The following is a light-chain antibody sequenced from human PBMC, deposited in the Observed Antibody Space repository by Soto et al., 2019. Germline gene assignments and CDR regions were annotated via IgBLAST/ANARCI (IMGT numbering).Light chain of an antibody. V-gene: IGLV4-69*01. CDR1: SGHSSYA. CDR2: LNSDGSH. Sequence: QSVLTQSPSASASLGASVKLTCTLSSGHSSYAIAWHQQQPEKGPRYLMKLNSDGSHSKGDGIPDRFSGSSSGAERYLTISSLQSEDEADYYCQTWDTGIHIFGGGTKVTVL. J-gene: IGLJ2*01. CDR3: QTWDTGIHI.